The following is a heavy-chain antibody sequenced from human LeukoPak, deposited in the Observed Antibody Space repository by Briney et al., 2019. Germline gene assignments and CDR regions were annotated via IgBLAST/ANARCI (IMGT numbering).Heavy chain of an antibody. J-gene: IGHJ6*03. CDR1: GGTSSSYA. D-gene: IGHD1-14*01. CDR3: ARDRHHLTQSYYYYYMDV. V-gene: IGHV1-69*05. Sequence: ASVKVSCKASGGTSSSYAISWVRQAPGQGLEWMGGIIPIFGTANYAQKFQGRVTITTDESTSTAYMELSSLRSEDTAVYYCARDRHHLTQSYYYYYMDVWGKGTTVTVSS. CDR2: IIPIFGTA.